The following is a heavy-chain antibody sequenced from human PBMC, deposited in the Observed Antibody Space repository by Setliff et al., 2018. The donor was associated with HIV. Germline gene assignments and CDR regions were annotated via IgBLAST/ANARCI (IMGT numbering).Heavy chain of an antibody. D-gene: IGHD3-22*01. J-gene: IGHJ4*02. CDR3: ASGYQYDSSGYYYVTPIDY. V-gene: IGHV4-39*01. Sequence: ETLSLTCTVSAGSIRSSTYYWAWIRQPPGKGLEWIGTIYYTGSANYNPSLKSRVTMSVDTSKNQFSLKLSSVTAADTAVYYCASGYQYDSSGYYYVTPIDYWGQGTLVTVSS. CDR1: AGSIRSSTYY. CDR2: IYYTGSA.